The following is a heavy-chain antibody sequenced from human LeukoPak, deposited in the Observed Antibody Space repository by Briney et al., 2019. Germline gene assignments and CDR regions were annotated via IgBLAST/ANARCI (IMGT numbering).Heavy chain of an antibody. CDR2: ISAYNGNT. CDR3: ARERHPVTMGFQH. Sequence: ASVKASCKASGYTFTSYGISWVRQAPGQGLERMGWISAYNGNTNYAQKLQGRVTMTTDTSTSTAYMELRSLRSDDTAVYYCARERHPVTMGFQHWGQGTLVTVSS. D-gene: IGHD4-17*01. V-gene: IGHV1-18*01. J-gene: IGHJ1*01. CDR1: GYTFTSYG.